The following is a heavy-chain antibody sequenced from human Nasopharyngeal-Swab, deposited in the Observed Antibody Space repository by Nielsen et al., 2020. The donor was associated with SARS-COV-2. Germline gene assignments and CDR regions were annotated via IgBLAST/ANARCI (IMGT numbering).Heavy chain of an antibody. Sequence: SCAASGFTFSSYGMHWVRQAPGKGLEWVAVIWYDGSNKYYADSVKGRFTISRDNSKNTLYLQMNSLRAEDTAVYYCARDSGSSGWSGAYWGQGTLVTVSS. V-gene: IGHV3-33*01. CDR3: ARDSGSSGWSGAY. CDR2: IWYDGSNK. CDR1: GFTFSSYG. J-gene: IGHJ4*02. D-gene: IGHD6-19*01.